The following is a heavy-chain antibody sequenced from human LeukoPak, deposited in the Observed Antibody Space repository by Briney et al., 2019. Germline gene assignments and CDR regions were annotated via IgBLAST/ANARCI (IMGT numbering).Heavy chain of an antibody. CDR1: GFTFSNYN. V-gene: IGHV3-21*06. CDR3: ARVSTAASLAIDY. CDR2: ISSSSRYM. Sequence: GGSLRLSCAASGFTFSNYNMNWVRQAPGKGLEWVSVISSSSRYMYYADSVKGRFTISRDNAKNSLYLQMNSLRAEDTAVYYCARVSTAASLAIDYWGQGTLVTVST. J-gene: IGHJ4*02. D-gene: IGHD6-13*01.